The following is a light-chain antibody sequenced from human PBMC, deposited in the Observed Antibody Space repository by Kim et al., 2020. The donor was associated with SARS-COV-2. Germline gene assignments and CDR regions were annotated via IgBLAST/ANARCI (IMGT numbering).Light chain of an antibody. CDR2: EVN. CDR1: SSDVGAYNR. V-gene: IGLV2-8*01. CDR3: SSYAGDDSVL. J-gene: IGLJ2*01. Sequence: QSVLTQPPSASASPGQSVTISCTGTSSDVGAYNRVSWYQQHPGKAPKLMIYEVNKRPSGVPDRFSGSKSGNTASLTVSGLQSEDEADFYCSSYAGDDSVLFGGGTQLTVL.